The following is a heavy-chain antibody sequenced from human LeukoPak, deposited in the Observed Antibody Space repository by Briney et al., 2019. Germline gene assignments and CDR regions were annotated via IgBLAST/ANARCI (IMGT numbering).Heavy chain of an antibody. CDR3: ANDWRRAYGDYPDY. CDR1: GFTFSSYG. J-gene: IGHJ4*02. V-gene: IGHV3-30*02. CDR2: IRYDGSNK. D-gene: IGHD4-17*01. Sequence: GGSLRLSCAASGFTFSSYGMHWVRQAPGKGLEWVAFIRYDGSNKYYADSVKGRFTISRDNSKNTLYLQMNSLRAEDTAVYYCANDWRRAYGDYPDYWGQGTLVTVSS.